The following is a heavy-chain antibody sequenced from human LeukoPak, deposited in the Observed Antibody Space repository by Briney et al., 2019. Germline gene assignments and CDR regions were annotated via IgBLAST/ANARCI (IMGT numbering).Heavy chain of an antibody. CDR1: GGSISSYY. CDR3: ARDNYFDSTGYTDY. V-gene: IGHV4-4*07. CDR2: IYTSGST. J-gene: IGHJ4*02. D-gene: IGHD3-22*01. Sequence: PSETLSLTCTVSGGSISSYYWSWIRQPAGKGLEWIGRIYTSGSTNYNPSLKSRVTMSVDTSKNQFSLKLSSVTAADTAVYYCARDNYFDSTGYTDYWGQGTLVTVSS.